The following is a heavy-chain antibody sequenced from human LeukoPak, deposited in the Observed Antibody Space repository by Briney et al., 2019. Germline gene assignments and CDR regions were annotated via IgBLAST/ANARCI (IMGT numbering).Heavy chain of an antibody. J-gene: IGHJ3*02. CDR2: INHSGST. D-gene: IGHD5-24*01. CDR3: ASEMATIKAFDI. Sequence: PSETLSLTCAVYGGTFSGYYWSWIRQPPGKGLEWIGEINHSGSTNYSPSLKSRVTISVDTSKNQFSLQLSSVTAADTAVYYCASEMATIKAFDIWGQGTMVTVSS. CDR1: GGTFSGYY. V-gene: IGHV4-34*01.